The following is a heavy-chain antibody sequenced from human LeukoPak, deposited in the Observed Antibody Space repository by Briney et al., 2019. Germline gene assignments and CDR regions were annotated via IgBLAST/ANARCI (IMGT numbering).Heavy chain of an antibody. J-gene: IGHJ4*02. V-gene: IGHV3-49*04. CDR2: IRSKVYGGTP. CDR1: GFSFGDYA. CDR3: TRDQTPYY. Sequence: GGSLRLSCIASGFSFGDYAMTWVRQAPGKGLEWVGFIRSKVYGGTPEYAASVKGRFTISRDDSKGIAYLQMNSLKTEDTAVYYCTRDQTPYYWGQGTLVTVSS.